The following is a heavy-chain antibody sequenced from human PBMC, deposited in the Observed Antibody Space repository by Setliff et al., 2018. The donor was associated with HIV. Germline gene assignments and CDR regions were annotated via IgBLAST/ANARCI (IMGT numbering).Heavy chain of an antibody. D-gene: IGHD1-26*01. V-gene: IGHV4-34*01. CDR2: INHNGTT. CDR3: AGVPGTTSIDY. J-gene: IGHJ4*02. CDR1: GGSFSGYY. Sequence: PSETLSLTCAVYGGSFSGYYWTWIRQPPGKGLEWVGEINHNGTTNHNPSLNSRVAMSVDMSKYQFSLKLTSVTAADTAVYYCAGVPGTTSIDYWAQGTLVTVSS.